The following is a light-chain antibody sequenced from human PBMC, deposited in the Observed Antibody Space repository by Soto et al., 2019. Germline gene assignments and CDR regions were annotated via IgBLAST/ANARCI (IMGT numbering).Light chain of an antibody. CDR2: HAP. V-gene: IGKV1-5*01. CDR3: QYHNSYS. J-gene: IGKJ1*01. CDR1: QSISNW. Sequence: IKVTKSPATLSASVGDRVTITCRASQSISNWLAWYQQKPGTAPMVLIYHAPNLQSGVPSRFSGSGSGTEFTLIISRLQPDDLAYYSGQYHNSYSFGQGTKVDI.